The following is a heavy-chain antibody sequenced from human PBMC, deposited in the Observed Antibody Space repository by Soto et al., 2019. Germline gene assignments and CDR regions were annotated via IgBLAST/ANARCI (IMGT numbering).Heavy chain of an antibody. J-gene: IGHJ6*04. CDR1: GYTFSNYG. D-gene: IGHD5-18*01. V-gene: IGHV1-18*01. CDR2: ISGYNGNT. CDR3: PGDPGSGFVYSSAFPMTF. Sequence: QVQLVQSGAEVKKPGASVKVSCKASGYTFSNYGISWVRQGPGQGLEWMGWISGYNGNTHYEEKVQDRIKMTTDTRTSTRSLRRRGWGSTAPAVYFGPGDPGSGFVYSSAFPMTFWGKGPTVTAPS.